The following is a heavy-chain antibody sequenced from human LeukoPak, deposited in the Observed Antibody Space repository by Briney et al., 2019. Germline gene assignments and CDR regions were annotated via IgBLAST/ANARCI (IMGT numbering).Heavy chain of an antibody. CDR1: GFTFSSYE. V-gene: IGHV3-48*03. CDR3: AIEGEQLAFFDY. Sequence: QPGGSLILSCAASGFTFSSYEMNWVRQAPGKGLEWVSYISSSGSTIYYADSVKGRFTISRDNAKNSLYLQMNSLRAEDTPVYYCAIEGEQLAFFDYWGQGTLVTVSS. D-gene: IGHD6-13*01. J-gene: IGHJ4*02. CDR2: ISSSGSTI.